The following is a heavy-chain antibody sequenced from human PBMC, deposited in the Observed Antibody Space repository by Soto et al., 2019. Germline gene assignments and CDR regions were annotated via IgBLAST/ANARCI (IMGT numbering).Heavy chain of an antibody. V-gene: IGHV1-69*13. J-gene: IGHJ6*02. CDR3: ARGRARRFFEWLSESNYYYGMDV. CDR2: IIPIFGTA. Sequence: SVKVSCNDSGGTFSGYAISWVRKAPGQGLEWRGGIIPIFGTANYAQKLQGRVTITADESTSTAYMALSSLRSEVTSVYYCARGRARRFFEWLSESNYYYGMDVWGQGTTVTV. D-gene: IGHD3-3*01. CDR1: GGTFSGYA.